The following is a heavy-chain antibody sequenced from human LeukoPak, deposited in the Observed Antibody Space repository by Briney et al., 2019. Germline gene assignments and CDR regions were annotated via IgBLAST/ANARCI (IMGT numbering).Heavy chain of an antibody. CDR1: GYTFTGYY. V-gene: IGHV1-2*06. CDR3: ARAFFLSRAYYGFWSASPHYYGMDV. D-gene: IGHD3-3*01. CDR2: INPNSGGT. J-gene: IGHJ6*02. Sequence: ASVKVSCKASGYTFTGYYMHWVRQAPGQGLEWMGRINPNSGGTNYAQKFQGRVTMTRDTSISTAYMELSRLRSDDTAVYYCARAFFLSRAYYGFWSASPHYYGMDVWGQGTTVTVSS.